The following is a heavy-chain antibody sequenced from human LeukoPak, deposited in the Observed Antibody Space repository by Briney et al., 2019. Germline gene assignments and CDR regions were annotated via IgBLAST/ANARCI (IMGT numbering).Heavy chain of an antibody. CDR3: AKSGSWYLGTSVVHYNYYMDV. V-gene: IGHV3-23*01. CDR1: GFIFSTYA. CDR2: IPGSGGDT. Sequence: PGGSLRLSCAPSGFIFSTYAMSWVRQAPGKGLEWVSGIPGSGGDTYYADSVKGRFTISRDNFRNTLHLQMNSLRAEDTAVYYCAKSGSWYLGTSVVHYNYYMDVWGKGTTVTVSS. J-gene: IGHJ6*03. D-gene: IGHD6-13*01.